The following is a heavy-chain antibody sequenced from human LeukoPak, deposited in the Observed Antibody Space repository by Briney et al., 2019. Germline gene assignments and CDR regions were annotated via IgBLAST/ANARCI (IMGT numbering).Heavy chain of an antibody. CDR1: GYTFTGYY. V-gene: IGHV1-2*02. Sequence: ASVKVSCKASGYTFTGYYMHWVRQAPGQGLEWMGWINPNSGGTNYGQKFQGRVTMTRDTSISTAYMELSRLTSDDTALYYCARTYTAVHYFDYWGQGTLVTVSS. D-gene: IGHD2-21*02. CDR2: INPNSGGT. J-gene: IGHJ4*02. CDR3: ARTYTAVHYFDY.